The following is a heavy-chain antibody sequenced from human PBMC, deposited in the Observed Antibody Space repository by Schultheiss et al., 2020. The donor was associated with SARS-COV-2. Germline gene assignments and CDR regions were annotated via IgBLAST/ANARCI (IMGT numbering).Heavy chain of an antibody. D-gene: IGHD3-22*01. Sequence: SGPTLVQPTQTLTLTCTCSGFSLSTSGVSVGWIRQPPGKALEWLALIYWNDDKRYSPSLKSRVTITKDTSKNQVVLTMTNMDPVDTATYYCAHSYYYDSSGYSFLGYFHHWGQGTLVTVAS. CDR2: IYWNDDK. J-gene: IGHJ1*01. CDR3: AHSYYYDSSGYSFLGYFHH. V-gene: IGHV2-5*01. CDR1: GFSLSTSGVS.